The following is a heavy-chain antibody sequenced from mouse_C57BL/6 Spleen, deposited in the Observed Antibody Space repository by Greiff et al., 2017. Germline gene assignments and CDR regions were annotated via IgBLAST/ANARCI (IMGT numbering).Heavy chain of an antibody. CDR3: ARQITTVVDPWFAY. J-gene: IGHJ3*01. D-gene: IGHD1-1*01. CDR1: GYTFTSYG. V-gene: IGHV1-81*01. CDR2: IYPRSGNT. Sequence: QVHVKQSGAELARPGASVKLSCKASGYTFTSYGISWVKQRTGQGLEWIGEIYPRSGNTYYNEKFKGKATLTADKSSSTAYMELRSLTSEDSAVYFCARQITTVVDPWFAYWGQGTLVTVSA.